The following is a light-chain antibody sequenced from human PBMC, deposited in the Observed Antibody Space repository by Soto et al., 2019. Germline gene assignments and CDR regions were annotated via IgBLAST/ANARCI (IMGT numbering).Light chain of an antibody. V-gene: IGLV2-14*03. CDR3: ISYTDRQSYL. CDR1: SSDIGSYNH. J-gene: IGLJ1*01. CDR2: AVS. Sequence: QSVLTQPASVSGSPGQSITISCSGTSSDIGSYNHVAWYQQFPGKIPKLMIYAVSDRPSGVSDRFSGSKSGITASLTISGLQTEDEADYYCISYTDRQSYLFGTGTKVTVL.